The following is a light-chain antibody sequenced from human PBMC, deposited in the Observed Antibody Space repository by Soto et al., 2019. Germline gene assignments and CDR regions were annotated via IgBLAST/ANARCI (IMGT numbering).Light chain of an antibody. CDR3: QQYNNWPLT. CDR2: GSS. CDR1: QSVSNN. J-gene: IGKJ4*01. V-gene: IGKV3-15*01. Sequence: EIVMTQSPATLSVSPGERATLSCRASQSVSNNLAWYQQKPGQAPRLLIYGSSTRATGIPARFSGSGSGTEFTLTISSLQSEAFAVYYCQQYNNWPLTFGGGTKVGIK.